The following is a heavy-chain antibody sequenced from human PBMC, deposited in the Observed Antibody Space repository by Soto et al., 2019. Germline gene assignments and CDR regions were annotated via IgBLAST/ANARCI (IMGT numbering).Heavy chain of an antibody. CDR3: AREGVAPYYYYGMDD. J-gene: IGHJ6*02. CDR1: GYTFTRSG. D-gene: IGHD5-12*01. Sequence: QFQLVQSGAEVKKPGASVKVSCKASGYTFTRSGISWVRQAPGQGPEWMGWISSYNGDTNYAQTFQGRVTMTTDTSTSTAYMELRSLRSDDTAVYYCAREGVAPYYYYGMDDWGQGTPVTVSS. V-gene: IGHV1-18*01. CDR2: ISSYNGDT.